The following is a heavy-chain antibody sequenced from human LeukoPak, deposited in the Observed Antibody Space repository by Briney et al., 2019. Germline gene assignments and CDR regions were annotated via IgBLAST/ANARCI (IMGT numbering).Heavy chain of an antibody. CDR2: IYTSGST. V-gene: IGHV4-4*07. J-gene: IGHJ5*02. CDR1: GGSISSYY. D-gene: IGHD5-12*01. CDR3: ARDRIYNGYSGWFDP. Sequence: SETLSLTCTVSGGSISSYYWSWIRQPPGKGLEWIGRIYTSGSTNYNPSLKSRVTMSVDTSKNQFSLKLSSVTAADTAVYYCARDRIYNGYSGWFDPWGQGTLVTVSS.